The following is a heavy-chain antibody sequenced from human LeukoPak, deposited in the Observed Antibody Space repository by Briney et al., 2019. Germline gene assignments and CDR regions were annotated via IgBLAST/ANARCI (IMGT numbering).Heavy chain of an antibody. V-gene: IGHV4-34*01. J-gene: IGHJ4*02. CDR3: ARGGRYSYGYFY. Sequence: PSETLSLTCAVYGGSFSGYYWSWIRQPPGKGLEWIGEINHSGSTNYNPSLKSRVTISVDTSKNQFSLNLSSVTAADTAVYYCARGGRYSYGYFYWGQGTLVTVSS. D-gene: IGHD5-18*01. CDR1: GGSFSGYY. CDR2: INHSGST.